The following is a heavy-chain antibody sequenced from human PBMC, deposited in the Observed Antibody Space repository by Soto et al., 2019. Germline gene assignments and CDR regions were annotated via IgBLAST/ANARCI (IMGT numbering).Heavy chain of an antibody. D-gene: IGHD5-12*01. CDR3: AKDMGSGYGYGLDV. V-gene: IGHV3-9*01. CDR2: ISWNSGSI. CDR1: GFTFDDYA. Sequence: PGGSLRLSCAASGFTFDDYAMHWVRQAPGKGLEWVSGISWNSGSIGYADSVKGRFIISRDNAKSSLYLQMNSLRPEDTALYYCAKDMGSGYGYGLDVWGQGTTVTVSS. J-gene: IGHJ6*02.